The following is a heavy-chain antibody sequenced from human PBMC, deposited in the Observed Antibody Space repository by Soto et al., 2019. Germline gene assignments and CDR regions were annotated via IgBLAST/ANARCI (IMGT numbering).Heavy chain of an antibody. J-gene: IGHJ3*02. CDR1: GFTFSSYA. V-gene: IGHV3-30-3*01. D-gene: IGHD1-26*01. CDR3: ETGVKCELLPGAFDI. Sequence: QVQLVESGGGVVQPGRSLRLSCAASGFTFSSYAMHWVRQAPGKGLEWVAVISYDGSNKYYADSVKGRFTISRDNSKNTLYLQMNSLRAEDTAVYYCETGVKCELLPGAFDIWGQGTMVTVSS. CDR2: ISYDGSNK.